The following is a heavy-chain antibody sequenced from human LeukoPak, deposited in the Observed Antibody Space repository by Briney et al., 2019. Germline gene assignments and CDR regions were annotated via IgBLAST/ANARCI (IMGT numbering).Heavy chain of an antibody. CDR3: ARGDIAAGGAPFDY. J-gene: IGHJ4*02. D-gene: IGHD6-13*01. V-gene: IGHV4-34*01. CDR2: INHSGST. CDR1: GESFSGYY. Sequence: SETLSLTCAVYGESFSGYYWSWIRQPPGRGLEWIGEINHSGSTSYSASLKSRVTISVDTSKNQFSLKLTSVTAADTAVYYCARGDIAAGGAPFDYWGQGTLVTVSS.